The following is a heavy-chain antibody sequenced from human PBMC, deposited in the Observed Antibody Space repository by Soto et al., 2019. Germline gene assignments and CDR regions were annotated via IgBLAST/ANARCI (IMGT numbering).Heavy chain of an antibody. V-gene: IGHV3-30*18. CDR1: GFTFNMYG. CDR3: AKDRRERDYGGNSPYDY. J-gene: IGHJ4*02. CDR2: ISYDGSKK. D-gene: IGHD4-17*01. Sequence: QVQLVESGGGVVQPGRSLRLSCAASGFTFNMYGIQWVRQAPGKGLEWVAVISYDGSKKYYSDSVKGRFTISRDNSMTTSHLQMNDLRVEDTAVYHCAKDRRERDYGGNSPYDYWGQGALVTVSS.